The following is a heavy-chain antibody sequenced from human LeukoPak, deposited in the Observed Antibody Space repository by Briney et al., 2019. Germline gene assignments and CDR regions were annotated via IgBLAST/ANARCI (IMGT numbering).Heavy chain of an antibody. CDR3: ARDERIAFDI. V-gene: IGHV3-30-3*01. D-gene: IGHD1-1*01. CDR1: GFTFSDYA. Sequence: GGSLRLSCAVSGFTFSDYAMPWVRQAPGRGLEWVAVISFDGNNKYYADSVKGRFTISRDNAKNSLYLQMNSLRAEDTAVYYCARDERIAFDIWGQGTMVTVSS. J-gene: IGHJ3*02. CDR2: ISFDGNNK.